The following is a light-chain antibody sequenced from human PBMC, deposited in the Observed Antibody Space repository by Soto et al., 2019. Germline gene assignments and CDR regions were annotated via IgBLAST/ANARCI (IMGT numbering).Light chain of an antibody. V-gene: IGLV3-21*04. CDR1: NIGSKS. CDR2: YDS. CDR3: QVWDSSSDHRV. Sequence: VVTQPPSVSVAPGKTARITCGGNNIGSKSVHWYQQKPGQAPVLVIYYDSDRPSGIPERFSGSNSGNTATLTISRVEAGDEADYYCQVWDSSSDHRVFGTGTKLTVL. J-gene: IGLJ1*01.